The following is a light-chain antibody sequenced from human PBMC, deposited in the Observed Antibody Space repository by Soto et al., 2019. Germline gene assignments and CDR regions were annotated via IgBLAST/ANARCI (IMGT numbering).Light chain of an antibody. CDR3: QQYNSWPLT. Sequence: EIVMTQSPATLSVSPGERATLSCRASQSISSNLAWYRQKPGQAPRLLIYDISTRATGIPTRFSGSGSGTEFTLTISSLQSEDFAVYYCQQYNSWPLTFGGGTKVDIK. V-gene: IGKV3D-15*01. CDR1: QSISSN. J-gene: IGKJ4*01. CDR2: DIS.